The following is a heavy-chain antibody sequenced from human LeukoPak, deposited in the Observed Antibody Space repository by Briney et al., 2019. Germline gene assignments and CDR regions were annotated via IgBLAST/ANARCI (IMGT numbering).Heavy chain of an antibody. CDR2: IYYSGST. J-gene: IGHJ4*02. CDR1: GGSISSGGYY. V-gene: IGHV4-31*03. Sequence: SETLSLTCTVSGGSISSGGYYWSWIRQHPGKGLEWIGYIYYSGSTYYNPSLKSRVTISVDTSKSQFSLKLSSVTAADTAVYYCARDRRGYYFDYWGQGTLVTVSS. CDR3: ARDRRGYYFDY. D-gene: IGHD5-12*01.